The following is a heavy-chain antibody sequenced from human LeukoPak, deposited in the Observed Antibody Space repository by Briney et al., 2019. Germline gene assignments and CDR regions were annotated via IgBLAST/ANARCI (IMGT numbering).Heavy chain of an antibody. Sequence: GGSLRLSCAASGFTFSSYGMHWVRQAPGKGLEWVAFIRYDGGNKYYADFVKGRFTISRDNSKNTLYLKMNSLRAEDTAVYYCAKDGTPGNPEYYFDYWGQGTLVTVSS. D-gene: IGHD1-1*01. J-gene: IGHJ4*02. CDR2: IRYDGGNK. V-gene: IGHV3-30*02. CDR1: GFTFSSYG. CDR3: AKDGTPGNPEYYFDY.